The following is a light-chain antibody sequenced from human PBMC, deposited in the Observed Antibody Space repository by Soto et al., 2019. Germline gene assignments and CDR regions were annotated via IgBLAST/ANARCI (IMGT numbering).Light chain of an antibody. CDR3: QQYGGSPRT. Sequence: NVFTQSPSTLSLSPGEGATPSRRASQSIGGNFLAWYQQRRGQAPRLLIHGASNRATGIPDRFSGSGSGTDFTLTITRLEPEDFAVYYCQQYGGSPRTFGQGTKVDIK. J-gene: IGKJ1*01. V-gene: IGKV3-20*01. CDR1: QSIGGNF. CDR2: GAS.